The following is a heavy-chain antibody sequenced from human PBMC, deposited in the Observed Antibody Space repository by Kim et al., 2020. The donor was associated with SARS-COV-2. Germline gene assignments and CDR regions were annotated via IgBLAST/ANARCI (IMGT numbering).Heavy chain of an antibody. Sequence: GGSLRLSCAVSGFTCSDYSMTWVRQAPGKGLEWVSYIRRSSDTIYYADSVKGRFTISRDNAKNSLYLQMNSLRAEDTAVYYCAAATPFCRSPNCFYWYFDLWGRGTLVTVSS. D-gene: IGHD2-2*01. V-gene: IGHV3-48*04. CDR1: GFTCSDYS. CDR2: IRRSSDTI. CDR3: AAATPFCRSPNCFYWYFDL. J-gene: IGHJ2*01.